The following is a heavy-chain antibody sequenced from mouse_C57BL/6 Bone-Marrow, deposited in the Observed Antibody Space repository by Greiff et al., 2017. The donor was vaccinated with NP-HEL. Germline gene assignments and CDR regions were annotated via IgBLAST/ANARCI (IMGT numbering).Heavy chain of an antibody. D-gene: IGHD4-1*01. Sequence: EVKLVESGPVLVKPGASVKMSCKASGYTFTDYYMNWVKQSHGKSLEWIGVINPYNGGTSYNQKFKGKATLTVDKSSSTAYMELNSLTSEDSAVYYCAITGNFDYWGQGTTLTVSS. CDR3: AITGNFDY. V-gene: IGHV1-19*01. J-gene: IGHJ2*01. CDR1: GYTFTDYY. CDR2: INPYNGGT.